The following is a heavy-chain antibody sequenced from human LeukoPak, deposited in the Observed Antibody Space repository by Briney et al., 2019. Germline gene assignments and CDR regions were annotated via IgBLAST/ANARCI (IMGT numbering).Heavy chain of an antibody. J-gene: IGHJ4*02. V-gene: IGHV3-23*01. CDR3: ANPGRGSGSHQDY. D-gene: IGHD3-10*01. CDR2: ISGSGGST. CDR1: GFTFSSYA. Sequence: GGSLRLSCAASGFTFSSYAMSWVRQAPGKGLEWVSAISGSGGSTYYADSVKGRFTISRDNSKNTLYLQMNSLRAEDTAVYYCANPGRGSGSHQDYWGQGTLVTVSS.